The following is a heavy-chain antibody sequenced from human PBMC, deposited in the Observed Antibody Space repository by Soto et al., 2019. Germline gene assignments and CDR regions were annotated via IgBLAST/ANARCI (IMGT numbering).Heavy chain of an antibody. D-gene: IGHD3-9*01. CDR3: ARATREYYDITLGAFDI. J-gene: IGHJ3*02. Sequence: ASVKVSCKASGYTFTSYDINWVRQATGQGLEWMGWMNPNSGNTGYAQKFQGRVTMTRNTSISTAYMELSSLRSEDTAVYYCARATREYYDITLGAFDIWGQGTMVTVSS. CDR2: MNPNSGNT. V-gene: IGHV1-8*01. CDR1: GYTFTSYD.